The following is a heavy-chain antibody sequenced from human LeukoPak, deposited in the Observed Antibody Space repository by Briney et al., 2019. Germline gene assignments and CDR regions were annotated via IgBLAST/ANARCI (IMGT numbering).Heavy chain of an antibody. Sequence: RSGGSLRLSCAASGFTFSSYWMSWVRQAPGKGLEWVANIKQDGSEKYYVDSVKGRFTISRDNAKNSLYLQMNSLRAEDTAVCYCARDGAPDAHCSSSSCAIRWGQGTLVTVSS. J-gene: IGHJ4*02. CDR2: IKQDGSEK. CDR3: ARDGAPDAHCSSSSCAIR. CDR1: GFTFSSYW. V-gene: IGHV3-7*01. D-gene: IGHD2-2*01.